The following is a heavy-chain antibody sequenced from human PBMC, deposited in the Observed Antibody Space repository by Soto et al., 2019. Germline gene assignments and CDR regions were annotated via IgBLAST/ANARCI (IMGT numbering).Heavy chain of an antibody. D-gene: IGHD3-22*01. CDR1: GFTFLSYS. CDR3: ARDYYDSSGYSVSFDY. V-gene: IGHV3-48*02. Sequence: GGSLRLSCAASGFTFLSYSMNWVRQAPGKGLEWVSYISSSSSTIYYADSVKGRFTISRDNAKNSLYLQMNSLRDEDTAVYYCARDYYDSSGYSVSFDYWGQGTLVTVSS. J-gene: IGHJ4*02. CDR2: ISSSSSTI.